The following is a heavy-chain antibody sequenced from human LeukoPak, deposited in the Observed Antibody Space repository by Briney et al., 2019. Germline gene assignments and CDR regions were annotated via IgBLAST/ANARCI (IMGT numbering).Heavy chain of an antibody. CDR1: GGSFSGYY. CDR3: ARVPPFITVVRGAIIQPAPPDV. CDR2: INHSGST. D-gene: IGHD3-10*01. V-gene: IGHV4-34*01. Sequence: SETLSLTCAVYGGSFSGYYWSWIRQPPGKGLEWIGEINHSGSTSYKSSLKSRVTISIDTSKNQFSLKLSSVTAADTAVYYCARVPPFITVVRGAIIQPAPPDVWGQGTTVTVSS. J-gene: IGHJ6*02.